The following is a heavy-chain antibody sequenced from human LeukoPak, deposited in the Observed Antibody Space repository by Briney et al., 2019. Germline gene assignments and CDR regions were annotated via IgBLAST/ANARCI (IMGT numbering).Heavy chain of an antibody. CDR2: IYYSGST. CDR1: GGSISSSSYY. J-gene: IGHJ4*02. Sequence: SETLSLTCTVSGGSISSSSYYWGWIRQPPGKGLEWIGSIYYSGSTYYNPSLKSRVTISVDTSKNQFSLKLSSVTAADTAVYYCARSGGGYFDYWGQGTLVTVSS. V-gene: IGHV4-39*01. CDR3: ARSGGGYFDY. D-gene: IGHD3-16*01.